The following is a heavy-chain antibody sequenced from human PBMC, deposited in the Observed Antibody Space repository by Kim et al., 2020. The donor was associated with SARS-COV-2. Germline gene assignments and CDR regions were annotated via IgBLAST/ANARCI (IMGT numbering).Heavy chain of an antibody. D-gene: IGHD6-13*01. CDR1: GGSISSGGYY. CDR2: IYYSGST. V-gene: IGHV4-31*03. Sequence: SETLSLTCTVSGGSISSGGYYWSWIRQHPGKGLEWIGYIYYSGSTYYNPSLKSRVTISVDTSKNQFSLKLSSVTAVDTAVYYCARSPAAAGTPGWFDAWGQGALVTVSS. CDR3: ARSPAAAGTPGWFDA. J-gene: IGHJ5*02.